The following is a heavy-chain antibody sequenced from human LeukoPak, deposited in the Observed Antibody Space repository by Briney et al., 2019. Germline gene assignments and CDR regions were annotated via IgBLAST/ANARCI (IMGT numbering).Heavy chain of an antibody. Sequence: PSETLSLTCAVSGGSISSSSYYWGWIRQPPGKGLEWIGSIYYSGSTYYNPSLKSRVTISVDTSKNQFSLKLSSVTAADTAVYYCAGHHPRNTVDFWGQGTLVTVSS. V-gene: IGHV4-39*01. J-gene: IGHJ4*02. CDR3: AGHHPRNTVDF. CDR1: GGSISSSSYY. D-gene: IGHD2/OR15-2a*01. CDR2: IYYSGST.